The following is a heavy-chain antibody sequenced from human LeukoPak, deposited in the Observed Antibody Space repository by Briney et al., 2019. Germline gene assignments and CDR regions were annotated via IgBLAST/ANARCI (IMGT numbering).Heavy chain of an antibody. V-gene: IGHV3-23*01. Sequence: GGSLRLSCAASGFTFSRYALSWVRQAPGKGLEWVSGIGGSGDTTYYTKSVEGRFTVSRDNSNNWLFLQMHSLRAEDTALYYCARDGPGSECSRRITNASWGQGTLVTVSS. CDR1: GFTFSRYA. D-gene: IGHD2-8*01. J-gene: IGHJ5*02. CDR3: ARDGPGSECSRRITNAS. CDR2: IGGSGDTT.